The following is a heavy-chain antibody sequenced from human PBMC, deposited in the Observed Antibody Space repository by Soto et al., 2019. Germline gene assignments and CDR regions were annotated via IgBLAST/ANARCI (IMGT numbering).Heavy chain of an antibody. D-gene: IGHD2-2*01. CDR1: GGTFSSYT. CDR2: IIPILGIA. V-gene: IGHV1-69*02. J-gene: IGHJ3*02. CDR3: ARARYQPQTVADAFEI. Sequence: QVQLVQSGAEVKKPGSSVKVSCKASGGTFSSYTISWVRQAPGQGLEWMGRIIPILGIANYAQKFQGRVTITADKSTSTAYMELSSLRSEDTAVYYCARARYQPQTVADAFEIWGKGTMVTVSS.